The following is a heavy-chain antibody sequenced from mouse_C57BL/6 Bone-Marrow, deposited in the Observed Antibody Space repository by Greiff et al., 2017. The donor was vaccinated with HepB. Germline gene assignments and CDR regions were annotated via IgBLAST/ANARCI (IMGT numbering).Heavy chain of an antibody. D-gene: IGHD1-1*01. J-gene: IGHJ2*01. V-gene: IGHV1-55*01. CDR3: ASGITTVVALDY. Sequence: VQLQHSGAELVKPGASVKMSCKASGYTFTSYWITWVKQRPGQGLEWIGDIYPGSGSTNYNEKFKSKATLTVDTSSSTAYMQLSSLTSEDSAVYYCASGITTVVALDYWGQGTTLTVSS. CDR2: IYPGSGST. CDR1: GYTFTSYW.